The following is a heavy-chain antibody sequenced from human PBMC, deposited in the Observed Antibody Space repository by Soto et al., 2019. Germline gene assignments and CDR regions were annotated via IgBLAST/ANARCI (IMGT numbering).Heavy chain of an antibody. V-gene: IGHV4-34*01. J-gene: IGHJ4*02. Sequence: SETLSLTCAVYGGSFSGYYWSWIRQPPGKGLEWIGEINHSGSTNYNPSLKSRVTISVDTSKNQFSLKLSSVTAADTAVYYCAIPRRGRRYSYVPPAYWGQGTLVTVSS. CDR1: GGSFSGYY. CDR3: AIPRRGRRYSYVPPAY. CDR2: INHSGST. D-gene: IGHD5-18*01.